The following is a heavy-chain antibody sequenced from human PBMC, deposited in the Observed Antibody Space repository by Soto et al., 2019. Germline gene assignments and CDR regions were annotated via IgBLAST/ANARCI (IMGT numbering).Heavy chain of an antibody. CDR2: IYYSGST. D-gene: IGHD2-21*02. Sequence: QVQLQESGPGLVKPSQTLSLTCTVSGGSISSGDYYWSWIRQPPGKGLEWIGYIYYSGSTYYNPSLKSRVTISVDTSKNQFSLKLSFVTAADTAVYYCASLVVTAHNWFDPWGQGTLVTVSS. CDR3: ASLVVTAHNWFDP. J-gene: IGHJ5*02. CDR1: GGSISSGDYY. V-gene: IGHV4-30-4*01.